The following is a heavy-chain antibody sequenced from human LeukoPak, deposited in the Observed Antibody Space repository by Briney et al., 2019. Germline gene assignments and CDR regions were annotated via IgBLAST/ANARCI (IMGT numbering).Heavy chain of an antibody. J-gene: IGHJ4*02. CDR2: TNHSGST. Sequence: SETLSLTCAVYGGSFSGYYWSWIRQPPGKGLEWIGETNHSGSTNYNPSLKSRVTISVDTSKNQFSLKLSSVTAADTAVYYCAREENYSDYWGQGTLVTVSS. CDR3: AREENYSDY. D-gene: IGHD2/OR15-2a*01. CDR1: GGSFSGYY. V-gene: IGHV4-34*01.